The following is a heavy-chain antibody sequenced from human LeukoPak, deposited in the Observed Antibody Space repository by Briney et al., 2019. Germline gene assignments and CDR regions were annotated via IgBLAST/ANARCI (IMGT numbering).Heavy chain of an antibody. CDR1: GYTFTTYS. J-gene: IGHJ4*02. Sequence: ASVKVSCKASGYTFTTYSMNWLRQAPGQGLEWMGWINTNTGNPTYAQGFTGRFVFSLDASVSTAYLQISSLKAEDTAVYYCAKGSRSGWYGFDYWGQGTLVTVSS. D-gene: IGHD6-19*01. CDR3: AKGSRSGWYGFDY. CDR2: INTNTGNP. V-gene: IGHV7-4-1*02.